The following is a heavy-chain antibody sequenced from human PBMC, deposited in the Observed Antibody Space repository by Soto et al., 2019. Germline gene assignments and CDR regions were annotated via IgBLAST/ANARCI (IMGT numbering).Heavy chain of an antibody. CDR3: ARPLGYCSGGSCYPDAFDI. J-gene: IGHJ3*02. Sequence: PGGSLRLSCAASGFTVSSNYMSWVRQAPGKGLEWVSVIYSGGSTYYADSVKGRFTISRDNSKNTLYLQMNSLRAEDTAVYYCARPLGYCSGGSCYPDAFDIWGQGTMVTVSS. CDR2: IYSGGST. V-gene: IGHV3-66*04. D-gene: IGHD2-15*01. CDR1: GFTVSSNY.